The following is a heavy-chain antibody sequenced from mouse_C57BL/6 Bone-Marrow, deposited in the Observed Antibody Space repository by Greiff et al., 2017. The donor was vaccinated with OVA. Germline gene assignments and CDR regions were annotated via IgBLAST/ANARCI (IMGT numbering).Heavy chain of an antibody. CDR2: ISYDGSN. Sequence: VQLQQSGPGLVKPSQSLSLTCSVTGYSITSGYYWNWIRQFPGNKLEWMGYISYDGSNKYNPSLKNRISITRDTSKNQFFLKLNSVTTEDTATYYCARGGYYAWFAYWGQGTLVTVSA. CDR1: GYSITSGYY. CDR3: ARGGYYAWFAY. V-gene: IGHV3-6*01. D-gene: IGHD2-3*01. J-gene: IGHJ3*01.